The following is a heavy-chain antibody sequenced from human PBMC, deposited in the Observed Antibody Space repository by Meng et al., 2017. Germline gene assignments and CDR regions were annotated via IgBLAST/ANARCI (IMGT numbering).Heavy chain of an antibody. CDR3: ARGPRAYIAAAGTTRYYFDY. V-gene: IGHV4-34*01. CDR1: VGAFRGYD. CDR2: INHSGST. Sequence: GIGRLSPSEPPHPTSAVYVGAFRGYDWSWIRQPPGKGLEWIGEINHSGSTNYNPSLKSRVTISVDTSKNQFSLKLSSVTAADTAVYYCARGPRAYIAAAGTTRYYFDYWGQGTLVTVSS. D-gene: IGHD6-13*01. J-gene: IGHJ4*02.